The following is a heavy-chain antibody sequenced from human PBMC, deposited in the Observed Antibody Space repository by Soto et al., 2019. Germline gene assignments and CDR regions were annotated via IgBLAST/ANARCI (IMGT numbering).Heavy chain of an antibody. CDR3: ARDVPIRNPATPSWYMDV. Sequence: TSVKVSCAASGGTFSSNTISWVRQAPGQGLEWMGRIIPILGIANYAQKFQGRVTITADKSTSTAYMELSSLRSEDTAVYYCARDVPIRNPATPSWYMDVWGKGTTVTVSS. CDR2: IIPILGIA. J-gene: IGHJ6*03. CDR1: GGTFSSNT. D-gene: IGHD1-26*01. V-gene: IGHV1-69*04.